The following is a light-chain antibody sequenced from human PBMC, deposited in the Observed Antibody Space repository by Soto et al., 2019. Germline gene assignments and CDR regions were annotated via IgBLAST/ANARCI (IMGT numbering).Light chain of an antibody. Sequence: QSALTQPASVSGSPGQSITISCTGTSSDVGAYNFVSWYQQFPGKAPKLILSEVSNRPSGVSDRFSASKSGNTASLLISGLQAEDEAEYYCSSQTGSATMVFGGGTKLTVL. V-gene: IGLV2-14*01. CDR3: SSQTGSATMV. CDR2: EVS. CDR1: SSDVGAYNF. J-gene: IGLJ2*01.